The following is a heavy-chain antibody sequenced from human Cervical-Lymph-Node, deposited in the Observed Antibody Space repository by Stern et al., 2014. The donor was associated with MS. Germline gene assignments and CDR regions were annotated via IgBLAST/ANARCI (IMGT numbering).Heavy chain of an antibody. CDR3: ARCRRDSRRWYYFDY. J-gene: IGHJ4*02. D-gene: IGHD6-13*01. CDR1: GFSLTTSAMC. V-gene: IGHV2-70*01. CDR2: IDWADDK. Sequence: QVTLKESGPALVKPTQTLTLTCTFSGFSLTTSAMCVSWIRQPPGKALEXLALIDWADDKYYNTSLKTRLTISKDTSKNQVLLALTNLDPVDTATYYCARCRRDSRRWYYFDYWGQGTLVTVSS.